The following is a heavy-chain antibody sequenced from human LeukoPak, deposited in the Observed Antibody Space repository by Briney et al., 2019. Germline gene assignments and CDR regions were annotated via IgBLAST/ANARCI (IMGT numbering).Heavy chain of an antibody. D-gene: IGHD3-3*01. CDR2: IRYDGSNK. CDR3: ATLVLTIFGRSRDAFDI. Sequence: PGGSLRLSCAASGFTFSSYGMHWVRQAPGKGLEWVAFIRYDGSNKYYADSVKGRFTISRDNSKNTLYLQMNSLRAEDTAVYYCATLVLTIFGRSRDAFDIWGQGTMVTVSS. J-gene: IGHJ3*02. CDR1: GFTFSSYG. V-gene: IGHV3-30*02.